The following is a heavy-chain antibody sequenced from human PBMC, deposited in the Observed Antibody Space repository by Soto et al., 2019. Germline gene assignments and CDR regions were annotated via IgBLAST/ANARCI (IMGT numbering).Heavy chain of an antibody. V-gene: IGHV3-48*02. Sequence: PGGSLRLSCAASGFTFSSYSMNWVRQAPGKGLEWVSYISSSSSTIYYADSVKGRFTISRDNAKNSLYLQMNSLRDEDTAVYYCARYDILTGYYWFFDYWGQGTLVTVSS. CDR3: ARYDILTGYYWFFDY. J-gene: IGHJ4*02. CDR1: GFTFSSYS. D-gene: IGHD3-9*01. CDR2: ISSSSSTI.